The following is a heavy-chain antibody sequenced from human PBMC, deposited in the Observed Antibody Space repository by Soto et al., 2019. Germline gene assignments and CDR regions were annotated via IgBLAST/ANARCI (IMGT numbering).Heavy chain of an antibody. J-gene: IGHJ5*02. CDR1: GYTFTSYY. V-gene: IGHV1-46*03. CDR2: INPSGGST. CDR3: ARGIAAAGTDTPFTNWFDP. Sequence: GASVKVSCKASGYTFTSYYMHWVRQAPGQGLEWMGIINPSGGSTSYAQKFQGRVTMTRDTSTSTVYMELSSLRSEDTAVYYCARGIAAAGTDTPFTNWFDPWGQGTLVTVSS. D-gene: IGHD6-13*01.